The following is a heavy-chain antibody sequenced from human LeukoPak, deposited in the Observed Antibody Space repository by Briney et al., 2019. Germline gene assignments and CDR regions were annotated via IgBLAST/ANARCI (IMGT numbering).Heavy chain of an antibody. J-gene: IGHJ4*02. V-gene: IGHV4-59*06. CDR3: ARHSPGARGVDY. CDR1: GGSICSYY. Sequence: PSETLSLTCTVSGGSICSYYWSWIRQHPGKGLEWIGYIYYSGSTYYNPSLKSRVTISVDTSKNQFSLKLSSVTAADTAVYYCARHSPGARGVDYWGQGTLVTVSS. CDR2: IYYSGST.